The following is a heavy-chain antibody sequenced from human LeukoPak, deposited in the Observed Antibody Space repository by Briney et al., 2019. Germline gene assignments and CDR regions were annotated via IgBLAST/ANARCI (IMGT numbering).Heavy chain of an antibody. Sequence: GGSLRLSCAASGFTFSIYSMNWVRQAPGKGLEWVSSINSNTDYIYYADSVKGRFTISRDNAKNSLYLQMNSLKAEDTAVYYCVRDRQLVLDYWGQGTLVTVSS. V-gene: IGHV3-21*01. CDR1: GFTFSIYS. CDR3: VRDRQLVLDY. CDR2: INSNTDYI. J-gene: IGHJ4*02. D-gene: IGHD6-13*01.